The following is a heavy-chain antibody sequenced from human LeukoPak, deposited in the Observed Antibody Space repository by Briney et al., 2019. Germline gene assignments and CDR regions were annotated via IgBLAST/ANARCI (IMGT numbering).Heavy chain of an antibody. J-gene: IGHJ4*02. CDR3: AKVTWSSSVSDY. D-gene: IGHD6-19*01. CDR1: GFTFSSYD. CDR2: INKSGGGT. Sequence: PGRSLRLSCAASGFTFSSYDMSWVRRAPGKGLEWVSGINKSGGGTYYADSVKGRFTMSRDNSKNTLFLQMNSLRAEDTAVYYCAKVTWSSSVSDYWGQGTLVTVSS. V-gene: IGHV3-23*01.